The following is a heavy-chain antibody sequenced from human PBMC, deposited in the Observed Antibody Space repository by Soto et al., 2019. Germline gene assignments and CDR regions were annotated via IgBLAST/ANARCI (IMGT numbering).Heavy chain of an antibody. CDR2: IYYSGST. Sequence: QVQLQESGPGLVKPSQTLSLTCTVSGGSISSGGYYWSWIRQHPGKGLECIGDIYYSGSTNYNPSLKSRVTISVDTSKNQFSLKLSSVTAADTAVYYCATNGGYYDSSGPKYFQYWGQGTLFTVSS. D-gene: IGHD3-22*01. CDR3: ATNGGYYDSSGPKYFQY. CDR1: GGSISSGGYY. V-gene: IGHV4-31*03. J-gene: IGHJ1*01.